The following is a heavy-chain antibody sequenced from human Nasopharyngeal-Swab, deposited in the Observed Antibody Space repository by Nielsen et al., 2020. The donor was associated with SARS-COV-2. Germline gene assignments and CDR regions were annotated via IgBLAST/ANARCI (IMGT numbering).Heavy chain of an antibody. Sequence: AGSLRLSCAASGFTFSSYAMSWVRHAPGKGLEWVSAISGSGGSTYYTDSVKGRFTISRDNSKNTLYLQMNSLRAEDTAVYYCAKDAGRSIVVVPAASSYWGQGTLVTVSS. D-gene: IGHD2-2*01. CDR1: GFTFSSYA. CDR3: AKDAGRSIVVVPAASSY. CDR2: ISGSGGST. V-gene: IGHV3-23*01. J-gene: IGHJ4*02.